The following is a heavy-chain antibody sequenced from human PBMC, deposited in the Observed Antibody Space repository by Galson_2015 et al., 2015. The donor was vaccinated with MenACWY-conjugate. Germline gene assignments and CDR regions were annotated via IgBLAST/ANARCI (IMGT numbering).Heavy chain of an antibody. CDR2: ISSSSSTI. D-gene: IGHD3-22*01. Sequence: SLRLSCAASGFTFSSYSMNWVRQAPGKGLEWVSYISSSSSTIYYADSVKGRFTISRDNAKNSLYLQMNSLRAEDTAVYYCARDHLPGSYYDSSGYEYWGQGTLVTVSS. V-gene: IGHV3-48*04. J-gene: IGHJ4*02. CDR1: GFTFSSYS. CDR3: ARDHLPGSYYDSSGYEY.